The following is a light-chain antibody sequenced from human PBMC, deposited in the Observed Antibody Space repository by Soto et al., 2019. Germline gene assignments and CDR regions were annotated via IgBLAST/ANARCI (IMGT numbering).Light chain of an antibody. CDR1: QSVSNN. Sequence: EIVMTQSPATLSVSPGERATLSCRASQSVSNNLAWYQQTPGQAPRLLIYGASTRATGIPARFSGSGSGTEFTLTISSLQSEDFAVYYCQQYNNWPPPLTFGGGTKVEIK. CDR3: QQYNNWPPPLT. V-gene: IGKV3-15*01. J-gene: IGKJ4*01. CDR2: GAS.